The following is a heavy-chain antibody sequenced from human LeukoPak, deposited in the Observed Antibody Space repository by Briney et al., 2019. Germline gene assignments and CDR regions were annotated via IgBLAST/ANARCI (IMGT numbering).Heavy chain of an antibody. CDR3: ARRKAAAGSLNFDY. CDR1: GYTFTSFD. D-gene: IGHD6-13*01. J-gene: IGHJ4*02. V-gene: IGHV1-2*02. Sequence: ASVKVSCKASGYTFTSFDIDWVRQATGQGLEWMGWINPNSGGTNYAQKFQGRVTMTRDTSISTAYMELSRPRSDDTAVYYCARRKAAAGSLNFDYWGQGTLVTVSS. CDR2: INPNSGGT.